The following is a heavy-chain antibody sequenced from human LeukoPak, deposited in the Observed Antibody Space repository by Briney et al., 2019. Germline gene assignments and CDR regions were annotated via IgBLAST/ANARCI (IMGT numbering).Heavy chain of an antibody. CDR1: GFTFSSYA. CDR2: ISGSGGST. J-gene: IGHJ4*02. D-gene: IGHD2-8*01. CDR3: ARDSNGPDY. V-gene: IGHV3-23*01. Sequence: PGGSLRPSCAASGFTFSSYAMSWVRQAPGKGLEWVSAISGSGGSTSYAQKFQGRVTMTRDTSTSTVYMELSSLRSEDTAVYYCARDSNGPDYWGQGALVTVSS.